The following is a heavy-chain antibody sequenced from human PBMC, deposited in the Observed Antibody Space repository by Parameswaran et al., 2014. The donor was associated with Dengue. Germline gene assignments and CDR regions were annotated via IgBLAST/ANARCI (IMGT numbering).Heavy chain of an antibody. CDR2: ISRDGDMT. V-gene: IGHV3-64*02. Sequence: WIRQPPGKGLEYVSAISRDGDMTYYADSVKGRFTISRDNSRNTLYLQMDNLRPADMALYYCARATPFDHWGQGILVTVSS. J-gene: IGHJ4*02. CDR3: ARATPFDH.